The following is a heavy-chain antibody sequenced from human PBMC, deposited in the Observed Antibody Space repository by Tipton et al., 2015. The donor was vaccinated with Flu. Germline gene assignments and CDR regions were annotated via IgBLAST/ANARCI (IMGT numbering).Heavy chain of an antibody. Sequence: AASGFTFKNYAMGWVRQAPGQGLEWVSLISAGGGGTTYYADSVKGRFTISRDNPKKTLYLQMNRLRAEDTAVYYCAKEVDTVIVAVTVYLDYWGQGIQVTVSS. CDR2: ISAGGGGTT. CDR3: AKEVDTVIVAVTVYLDY. D-gene: IGHD1-26*01. J-gene: IGHJ4*02. CDR1: GFTFKNYA. V-gene: IGHV3-23*01.